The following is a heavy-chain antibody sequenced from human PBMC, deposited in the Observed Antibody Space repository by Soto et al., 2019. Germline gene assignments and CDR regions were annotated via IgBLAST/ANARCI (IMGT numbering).Heavy chain of an antibody. Sequence: PSETLCLTCAVSGYSLSSGSYWGCIRQPPGKGPEWIASIYHGGTSFYNPSLKSRVTLSVDTPKNHYSLKLRSVTAADTAVYYCARVHVIVVAGGTFDYWGPGILVT. J-gene: IGHJ4*01. CDR2: IYHGGTS. V-gene: IGHV4-38-2*01. CDR3: ARVHVIVVAGGTFDY. D-gene: IGHD6-19*01. CDR1: GYSLSSGSY.